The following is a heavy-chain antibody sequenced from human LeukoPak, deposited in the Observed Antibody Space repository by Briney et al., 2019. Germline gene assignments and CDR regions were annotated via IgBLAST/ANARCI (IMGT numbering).Heavy chain of an antibody. V-gene: IGHV3-23*01. CDR1: GFTLSNYA. CDR3: AKAMRGSALVFDY. J-gene: IGHJ4*02. Sequence: GGSLRLSCAASGFTLSNYAMSWVRQAPGKGLEWVATITGFVGSTYYADSVKGRFTISRDNSKNTLYLQMNSLGAEDTAVFYCAKAMRGSALVFDYWGQGTLVTVSS. CDR2: ITGFVGST. D-gene: IGHD2-15*01.